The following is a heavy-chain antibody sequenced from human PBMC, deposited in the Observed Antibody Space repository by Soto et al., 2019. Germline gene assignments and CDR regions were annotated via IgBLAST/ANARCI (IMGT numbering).Heavy chain of an antibody. CDR3: SRQASDFWSGKPQYYMDV. CDR2: TRGKPNNYAT. D-gene: IGHD3-3*01. Sequence: EVQLVESGGGLVQPGGSRKLSCAASGFTFSGSAMHWVRQASGKGREGVARTRGKPNNYATAYGASVKGRFTISRDDSKNTAYLQMNSLNTEDTAVYYCSRQASDFWSGKPQYYMDVWGKGTTVTVSS. CDR1: GFTFSGSA. J-gene: IGHJ6*03. V-gene: IGHV3-73*01.